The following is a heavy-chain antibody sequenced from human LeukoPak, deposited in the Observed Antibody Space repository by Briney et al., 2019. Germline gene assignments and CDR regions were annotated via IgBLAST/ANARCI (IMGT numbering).Heavy chain of an antibody. CDR2: IWNDGINT. CDR1: GFSFSGYG. CDR3: FKGKTSPDF. V-gene: IGHV3-33*06. J-gene: IGHJ4*02. D-gene: IGHD2/OR15-2a*01. Sequence: GGSLRLSCAVSGFSFSGYGMHWVRQAPGKGLEWVAVIWNDGINTYYADSVRGRFTISRDNTKYSVYLQMNSLIVEDTALYYCFKGKTSPDFRGQGTLVTVSS.